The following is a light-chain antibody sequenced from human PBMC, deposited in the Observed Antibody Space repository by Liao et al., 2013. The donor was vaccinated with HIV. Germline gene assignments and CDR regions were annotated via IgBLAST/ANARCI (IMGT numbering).Light chain of an antibody. CDR3: QVWDISGEQDVV. V-gene: IGLV3-1*01. Sequence: SFELTQPPSVSVSPGQTATITCSGDRLGEKYVSWYQQKPGQSPVLILYQDTNRPSGIPERFSGSNSGNTATLTIYRAEVGDEADYYCQVWDISGEQDVVFGGGTTLTVL. CDR1: RLGEKY. CDR2: QDT. J-gene: IGLJ2*01.